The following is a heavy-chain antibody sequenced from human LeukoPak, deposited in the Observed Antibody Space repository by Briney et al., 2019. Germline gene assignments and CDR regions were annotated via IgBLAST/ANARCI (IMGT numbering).Heavy chain of an antibody. CDR3: AKDRNTLRYFEWPSPS. CDR2: ISGSGGST. CDR1: GFTFSSYA. J-gene: IGHJ5*02. D-gene: IGHD3-9*01. V-gene: IGHV3-23*01. Sequence: GGSLRLSCAASGFTFSSYAMSWVRQAPGKGLEWVSAISGSGGSTYYADSVKGRFTISRDNSKNTLYLQMNSLRAEDTAVYYCAKDRNTLRYFEWPSPSWGQGTLVTVSS.